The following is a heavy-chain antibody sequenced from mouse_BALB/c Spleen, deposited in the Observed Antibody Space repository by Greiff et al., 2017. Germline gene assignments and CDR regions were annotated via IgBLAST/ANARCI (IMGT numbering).Heavy chain of an antibody. Sequence: VQLKESGPGLVKPSQSLSLTCTVTGYSITSDYAWNWIRQFPGNKLEWMGYISYSGSTSYNPSLKSRISITRDTSKNQFFLQLNSVTTEDTATYYCAREVPFAYWGQGTLVTVSA. J-gene: IGHJ3*01. V-gene: IGHV3-2*02. CDR2: ISYSGST. CDR3: AREVPFAY. CDR1: GYSITSDYA. D-gene: IGHD2-14*01.